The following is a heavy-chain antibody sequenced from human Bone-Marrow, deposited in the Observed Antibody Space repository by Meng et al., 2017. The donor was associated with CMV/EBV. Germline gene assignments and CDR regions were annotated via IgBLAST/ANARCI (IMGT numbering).Heavy chain of an antibody. Sequence: ASVKVSCKTSGYSFTAYHIHWVRQAPGHGLEWVGWIYGETGDTNYAQRFQGRLTLTRDTSIRTVYMELTGLTSDDTAMYYCVRETWHYANWVQGTQVTVSS. CDR2: IYGETGDT. CDR3: VRETWHYAN. D-gene: IGHD1-7*01. J-gene: IGHJ4*02. V-gene: IGHV1-2*02. CDR1: GYSFTAYH.